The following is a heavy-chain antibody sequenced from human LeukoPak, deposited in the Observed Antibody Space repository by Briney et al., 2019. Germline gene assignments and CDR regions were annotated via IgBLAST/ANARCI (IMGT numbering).Heavy chain of an antibody. Sequence: PGRSLRLSCAASGFTFSSYAMHWIRQPPGKGLEWIGYIYYSGSTNYNPSLKSRVTISVDTSKNQSSLKLSSVTAADTAVYYCAKSGGYGLIDYWGQGTLVTVSS. D-gene: IGHD1-26*01. V-gene: IGHV4-59*01. J-gene: IGHJ4*02. CDR2: IYYSGST. CDR3: AKSGGYGLIDY. CDR1: GFTFSSYA.